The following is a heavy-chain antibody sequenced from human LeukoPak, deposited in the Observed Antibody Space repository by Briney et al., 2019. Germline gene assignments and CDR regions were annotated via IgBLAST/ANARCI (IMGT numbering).Heavy chain of an antibody. Sequence: ASVKVSCKASGYTFTSYYMHWVRQAPGQGLEWMGIINPSGGSTSYAQKFQGRVTMTRDTSTSTAYMELRSLSSDDPAVYYCARTNTLFNYYDSSGYYYWGQGTLVTVSS. J-gene: IGHJ4*02. D-gene: IGHD3-22*01. CDR2: INPSGGST. CDR1: GYTFTSYY. V-gene: IGHV1-46*01. CDR3: ARTNTLFNYYDSSGYYY.